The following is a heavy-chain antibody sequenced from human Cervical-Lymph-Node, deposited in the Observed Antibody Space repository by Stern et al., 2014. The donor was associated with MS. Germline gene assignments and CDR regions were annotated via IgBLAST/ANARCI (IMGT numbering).Heavy chain of an antibody. CDR3: ARALKYCTSTTCTYYFDY. D-gene: IGHD2-2*01. Sequence: QVQLGQSGAEVKTPGASVKVSCRASGYIFTGYYVHWVRQVPGQGLEWVGRIDPNSDGTNYAQKFQDRVTMTRDTSINTAYMELSRLKSGDTAVYYCARALKYCTSTTCTYYFDYWGQGTLVTVSS. CDR1: GYIFTGYY. V-gene: IGHV1-2*06. J-gene: IGHJ4*02. CDR2: IDPNSDGT.